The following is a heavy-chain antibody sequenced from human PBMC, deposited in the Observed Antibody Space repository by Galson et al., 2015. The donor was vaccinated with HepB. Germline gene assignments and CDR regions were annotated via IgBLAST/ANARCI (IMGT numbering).Heavy chain of an antibody. CDR3: VRDFLSTSGNNYNFWYSGI. Sequence: SLRLSCAASGFDFSDRYMNWVRRAPGKGLEWISYISFSGTYTNYADSVRGRFTISRDNAKNSLYMEMNSLRADDTAVYYCVRDFLSTSGNNYNFWYSGIWGRGTLVTVSS. CDR1: GFDFSDRY. D-gene: IGHD3-10*01. CDR2: ISFSGTYT. V-gene: IGHV3-11*06. J-gene: IGHJ2*01.